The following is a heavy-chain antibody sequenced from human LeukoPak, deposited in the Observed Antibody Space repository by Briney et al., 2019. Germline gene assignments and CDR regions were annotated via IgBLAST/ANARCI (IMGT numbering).Heavy chain of an antibody. CDR2: ISSGSTDI. V-gene: IGHV3-48*01. J-gene: IGHJ5*02. CDR1: GFTFSSYN. D-gene: IGHD3-10*01. Sequence: GGSLRLSCVASGFTFSSYNINWVRQAPGKGLEWVSYISSGSTDILYADSVKGRFTISRDNAKNSLYLQMNSLRADDTAVYYCARGPHTMVRGVIDTPWGQGTLVTVSS. CDR3: ARGPHTMVRGVIDTP.